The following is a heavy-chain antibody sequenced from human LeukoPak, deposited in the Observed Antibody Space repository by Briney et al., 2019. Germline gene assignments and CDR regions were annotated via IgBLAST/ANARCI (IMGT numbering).Heavy chain of an antibody. Sequence: PSETLSLTCAVYGGSFSGYYWSWIRQPPGKGLEWIGEINHSGSTNYNPSLKSRVTISVDTSKNQFSLKLSSVTAADTAVYYCARVLGLRYSDWANYYDSSGYYMGAFDIWGQGTMVTVSS. V-gene: IGHV4-34*01. CDR1: GGSFSGYY. CDR2: INHSGST. CDR3: ARVLGLRYSDWANYYDSSGYYMGAFDI. J-gene: IGHJ3*02. D-gene: IGHD3-22*01.